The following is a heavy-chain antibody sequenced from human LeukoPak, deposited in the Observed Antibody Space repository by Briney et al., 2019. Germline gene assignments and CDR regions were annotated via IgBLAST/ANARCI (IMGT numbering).Heavy chain of an antibody. CDR1: GYSISSGYY. CDR2: IYYSGST. J-gene: IGHJ3*02. CDR3: AGGWDAFDI. D-gene: IGHD5-24*01. V-gene: IGHV4-61*01. Sequence: PSETLSLTCTVSGYSISSGYYWGWIRQPPGKGLEWIGYIYYSGSTNYNPSLKSRVTISVDTSKNQFSLKLSSVTAADTAVYYCAGGWDAFDIWGQGTMVTVSS.